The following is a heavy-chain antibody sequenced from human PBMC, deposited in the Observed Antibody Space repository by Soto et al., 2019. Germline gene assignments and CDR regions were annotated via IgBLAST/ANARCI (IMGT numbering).Heavy chain of an antibody. J-gene: IGHJ4*02. CDR2: IFWDDNE. CDR3: AHRGDSGVIIIFQY. Sequence: QITLKESGPTLVNPTQTLTLTCTFSGFSLRTSGVGVGWIRQSPGKALEWLAFIFWDDNEHYSPSLKNRLTIAKDTSRNQVVLTMTNMEPEDTGTYYCAHRGDSGVIIIFQYWGQGILVTVSS. V-gene: IGHV2-5*02. CDR1: GFSLRTSGVG. D-gene: IGHD3-3*01.